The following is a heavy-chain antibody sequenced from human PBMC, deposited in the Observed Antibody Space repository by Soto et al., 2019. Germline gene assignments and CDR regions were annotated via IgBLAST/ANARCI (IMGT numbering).Heavy chain of an antibody. CDR1: VFTFSSYG. Sequence: PGGSLRLSCAASVFTFSSYGMHWVRQAPGKGLEWVAVIWYDGSNKYYADSVKGRFTISRDNSKNTLYLQMNSLRAEDTAVYYCARGYYGSGSYSHWGQGTLVTVSS. V-gene: IGHV3-33*01. D-gene: IGHD3-10*01. CDR2: IWYDGSNK. CDR3: ARGYYGSGSYSH. J-gene: IGHJ4*02.